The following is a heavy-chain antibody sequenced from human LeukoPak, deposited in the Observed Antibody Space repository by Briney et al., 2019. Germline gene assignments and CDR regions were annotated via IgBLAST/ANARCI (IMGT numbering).Heavy chain of an antibody. CDR3: VRGQTIDY. Sequence: GGSLTLSCTPSGFTFSNYWMYWVRHAPGKGLVWVSRIKSDGTGITYTDSVEGRFTISRDNAKNTLYLQMNSLRDEDTAVYYCVRGQTIDYWGQGTLVTVSS. CDR1: GFTFSNYW. V-gene: IGHV3-74*01. J-gene: IGHJ4*02. CDR2: IKSDGTGI. D-gene: IGHD3-3*01.